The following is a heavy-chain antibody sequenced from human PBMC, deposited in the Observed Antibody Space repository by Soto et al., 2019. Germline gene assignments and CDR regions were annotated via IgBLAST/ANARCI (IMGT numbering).Heavy chain of an antibody. CDR2: INPSGGST. CDR3: ARDRTGWLQPGALWDY. V-gene: IGHV1-46*01. J-gene: IGHJ4*02. CDR1: GYTFTSYY. Sequence: QVQLVQSGAEVKKPGASVKVSCKASGYTFTSYYMHWVRQAPGQGLEWMGIINPSGGSTSYAQKFQGRVTMTRDTSTSTVYMELSSLRSEDTAVYYCARDRTGWLQPGALWDYWGQGTLVTVSS. D-gene: IGHD5-18*01.